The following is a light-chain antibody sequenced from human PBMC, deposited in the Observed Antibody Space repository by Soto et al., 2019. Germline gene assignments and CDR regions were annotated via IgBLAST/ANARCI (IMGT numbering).Light chain of an antibody. CDR1: QTVLHSSNNYNY. CDR2: WAF. V-gene: IGKV4-1*01. Sequence: DILMTQSPDSLAVSLGERATINCKSSQTVLHSSNNYNYLAWYQQRPGQSPKLLIYWAFTREFGVPDRFSGSGSGTDFTLTISSLQAEDVAVYYCQQYYTTPWTLGQGTKVDIK. J-gene: IGKJ1*01. CDR3: QQYYTTPWT.